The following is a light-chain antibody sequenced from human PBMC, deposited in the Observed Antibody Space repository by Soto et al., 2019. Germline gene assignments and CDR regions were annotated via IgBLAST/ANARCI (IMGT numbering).Light chain of an antibody. CDR1: QSVSSN. V-gene: IGKV3-15*01. Sequence: EIVMTQSPATLSVSAGERATLSCRASQSVSSNLAWYQQKPGQAPRLLIYGASTRATGIPARSRGSGSGTEFDLTVSSLQSEDFAVYYCQQYNSWRPATFGQGTKVEI. J-gene: IGKJ1*01. CDR2: GAS. CDR3: QQYNSWRPAT.